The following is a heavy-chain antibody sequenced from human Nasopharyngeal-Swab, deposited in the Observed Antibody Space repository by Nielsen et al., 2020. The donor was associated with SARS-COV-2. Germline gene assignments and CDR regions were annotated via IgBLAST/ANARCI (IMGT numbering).Heavy chain of an antibody. Sequence: SETLSLTCAVHGGPSGGYYWSWFRQPPGKGLEWIGEINHSGSTNYNPSLKSRVTISVDTSKNQFSLKLSSVTAADTAVYYCARGGTTDAFDIWGQGTMVTVSS. CDR3: ARGGTTDAFDI. CDR1: GGPSGGYY. D-gene: IGHD4-11*01. V-gene: IGHV4-34*01. CDR2: INHSGST. J-gene: IGHJ3*02.